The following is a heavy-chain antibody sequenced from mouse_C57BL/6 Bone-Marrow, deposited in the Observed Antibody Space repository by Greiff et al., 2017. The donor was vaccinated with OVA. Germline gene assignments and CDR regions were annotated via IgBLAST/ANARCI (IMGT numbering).Heavy chain of an antibody. CDR3: AREALGNYTY. CDR1: GYSITSGYY. D-gene: IGHD2-1*01. CDR2: ISYDGSN. Sequence: EVQVVESGPGLVKPSQSLSLTCSVTGYSITSGYYWNWIRQFPGNKLEWMGYISYDGSNNYNPSLKNRISITRDTSKNQFFLKLNSVTTEDTATYYCAREALGNYTYRGQGTLVTVSA. J-gene: IGHJ3*01. V-gene: IGHV3-6*01.